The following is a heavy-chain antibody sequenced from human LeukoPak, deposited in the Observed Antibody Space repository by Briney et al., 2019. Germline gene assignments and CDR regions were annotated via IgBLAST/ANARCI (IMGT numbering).Heavy chain of an antibody. V-gene: IGHV3-23*01. D-gene: IGHD3-3*01. CDR2: ISGSGGST. J-gene: IGHJ5*02. CDR3: AKDHRPPPPYTIFGVAPPLNWFDP. CDR1: GFTFSNYA. Sequence: PGGSLRVSCAASGFTFSNYAMSWVRQAPGKGLEWVSAISGSGGSTYYADSVKGRFTISRDNSKNTLYLQMNSLRAEDTAVYYCAKDHRPPPPYTIFGVAPPLNWFDPWGQGTLVTVSS.